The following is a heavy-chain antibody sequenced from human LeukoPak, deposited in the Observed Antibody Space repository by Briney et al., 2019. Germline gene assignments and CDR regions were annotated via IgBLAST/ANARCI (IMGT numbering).Heavy chain of an antibody. CDR1: GGSISSYY. D-gene: IGHD6-19*01. J-gene: IGHJ3*02. CDR2: ISSSSSYI. V-gene: IGHV3-21*01. CDR3: ARERSSKWLAQPNDAFDI. Sequence: ETLSLTCTVSGGSISSYYWSWVRQAPGKGLEWVSSISSSSSYIYYADSVKGRFTISRDNAKNSPYLQMSSLRAEDTAVYYCARERSSKWLAQPNDAFDIWGQGTMVTVSS.